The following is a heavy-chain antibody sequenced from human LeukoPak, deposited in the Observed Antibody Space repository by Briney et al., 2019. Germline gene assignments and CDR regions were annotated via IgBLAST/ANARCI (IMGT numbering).Heavy chain of an antibody. CDR1: GGSFSGYY. CDR3: ARVVVVAASQLRVDP. CDR2: IYYSGST. J-gene: IGHJ5*02. Sequence: SETLSLTCAVYGGSFSGYYWSWIRQPPGEGLEWIGSIYYSGSTYYNPSLKSRVTISVDTSKNQFSLKLSSVTAADTAVYYCARVVVVAASQLRVDPWGQGTLVTVSS. V-gene: IGHV4-34*01. D-gene: IGHD2-15*01.